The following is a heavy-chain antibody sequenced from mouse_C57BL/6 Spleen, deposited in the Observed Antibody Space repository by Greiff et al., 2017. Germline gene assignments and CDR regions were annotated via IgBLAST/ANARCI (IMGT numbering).Heavy chain of an antibody. Sequence: QVQLKQPGAELVMPGASVKLSCKASGYTFTSYWMHWVKQRPGQGLEWIGEIDPSDSYTNYNQKFKGKSTLTVDKSSSTAYMQLSSLTSEDSAVYYCARPYYYGSSSHYWYFDVWGTGTTVTVSS. CDR2: IDPSDSYT. J-gene: IGHJ1*03. V-gene: IGHV1-69*01. D-gene: IGHD1-1*01. CDR1: GYTFTSYW. CDR3: ARPYYYGSSSHYWYFDV.